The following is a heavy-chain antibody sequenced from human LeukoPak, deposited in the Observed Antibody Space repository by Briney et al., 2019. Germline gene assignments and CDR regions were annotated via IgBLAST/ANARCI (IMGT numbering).Heavy chain of an antibody. Sequence: ASVTVSYKASGYTFTDYYMQWVRQAPGQGREGMGWINPNSGGTHYVQRFQGWVTMTRDTSISTAYMELSRLTSDDTAVYYCARGGPYYDSSRANDLNYWGQGTLVTVSS. V-gene: IGHV1-2*04. CDR1: GYTFTDYY. CDR2: INPNSGGT. J-gene: IGHJ4*02. CDR3: ARGGPYYDSSRANDLNY. D-gene: IGHD3-22*01.